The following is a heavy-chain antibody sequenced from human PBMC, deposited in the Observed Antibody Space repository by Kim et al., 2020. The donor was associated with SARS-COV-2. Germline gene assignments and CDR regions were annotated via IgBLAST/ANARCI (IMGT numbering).Heavy chain of an antibody. J-gene: IGHJ1*01. V-gene: IGHV3-43*02. D-gene: IGHD1-1*01. CDR1: GFVFDDYA. Sequence: GGSLRLSCEASGFVFDDYAMHWVRQAPGKGLEVVAVIPGKKEETKYPDSTKGRFTISREKAKNSLYLQMNSLRVEDTAIYYCVKDMDNDPKEMHSFFNFWGQGTLVTVSS. CDR2: IPGKKEET. CDR3: VKDMDNDPKEMHSFFNF.